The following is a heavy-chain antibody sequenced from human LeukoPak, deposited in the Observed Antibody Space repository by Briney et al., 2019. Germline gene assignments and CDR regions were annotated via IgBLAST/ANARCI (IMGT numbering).Heavy chain of an antibody. J-gene: IGHJ6*02. CDR2: MNHNSGNT. CDR3: ARAPPYSSSWDYYYYYGMDV. Sequence: GASVKVSCKASGYTFTSYDINWVRQATGQGLEWMGWMNHNSGNTGYAQKFQGRVTMTRNTSISTAYMELSSLRSEDTAVYYCARAPPYSSSWDYYYYYGMDVWGQGTTVTVSS. D-gene: IGHD6-13*01. CDR1: GYTFTSYD. V-gene: IGHV1-8*01.